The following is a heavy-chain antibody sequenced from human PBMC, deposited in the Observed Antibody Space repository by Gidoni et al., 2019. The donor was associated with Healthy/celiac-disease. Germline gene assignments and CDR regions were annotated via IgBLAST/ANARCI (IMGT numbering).Heavy chain of an antibody. CDR1: GFTVSSNY. CDR2: IYSGGST. CDR3: ARDPPDRITMVRGGGMDV. J-gene: IGHJ6*02. Sequence: EVQLVESGGGLVQPGGSLRLSCAASGFTVSSNYMSWVRQAPGKGLQWVSVIYSGGSTYYADSVKGRFTISRDNSKNTLYLQMNSLRAEDTAVYYCARDPPDRITMVRGGGMDVWGQGTTVTVSS. V-gene: IGHV3-66*01. D-gene: IGHD3-10*01.